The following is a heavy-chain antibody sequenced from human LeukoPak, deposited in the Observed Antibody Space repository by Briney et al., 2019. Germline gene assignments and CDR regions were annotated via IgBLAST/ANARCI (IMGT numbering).Heavy chain of an antibody. D-gene: IGHD2-15*01. Sequence: GGSLRLSCAASGFTFSSYSMNWVRQAPGKGLEWVSSISSSSSCIYYADSVKGRFTISRDNAKNSLHLQMNSLRAEDTAVYYCARLALSYCSGGSCYSYGMDVWGQGTTVTVSS. J-gene: IGHJ6*02. CDR3: ARLALSYCSGGSCYSYGMDV. V-gene: IGHV3-21*01. CDR2: ISSSSSCI. CDR1: GFTFSSYS.